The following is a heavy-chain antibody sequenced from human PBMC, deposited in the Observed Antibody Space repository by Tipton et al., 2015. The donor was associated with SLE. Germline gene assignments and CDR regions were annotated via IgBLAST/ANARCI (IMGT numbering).Heavy chain of an antibody. CDR3: ARVAASGGYYRFFDY. CDR2: IYYSGST. V-gene: IGHV4-59*01. J-gene: IGHJ4*02. Sequence: TLSLTCTVSGGSISSYYWSWIRQPPGKGLEWIGYIYYSGSTNYNPSLKSRIAMSVDTSKNQFSLNLTSVTAADTAVYFCARVAASGGYYRFFDYWGQGTLVTVSS. CDR1: GGSISSYY. D-gene: IGHD1-26*01.